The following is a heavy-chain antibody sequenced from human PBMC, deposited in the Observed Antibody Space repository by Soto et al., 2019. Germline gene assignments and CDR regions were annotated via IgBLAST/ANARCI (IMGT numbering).Heavy chain of an antibody. Sequence: QVQLVQSGAEVKKPGASVKVSCKASGYTFTGYYMHWVRQAPGQGLEWIGWINPNSGGTNYAQTFQASVTMTTDPSISTAYMELSRLRSDDTAVYYCARESPYYDFWSGYYNGYYYYGMDVWGQGTTVTVSS. J-gene: IGHJ6*02. CDR1: GYTFTGYY. D-gene: IGHD3-3*01. CDR3: ARESPYYDFWSGYYNGYYYYGMDV. V-gene: IGHV1-2*04. CDR2: INPNSGGT.